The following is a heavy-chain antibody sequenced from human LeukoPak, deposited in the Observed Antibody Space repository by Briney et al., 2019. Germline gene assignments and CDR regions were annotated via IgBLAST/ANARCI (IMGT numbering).Heavy chain of an antibody. CDR3: ARGRLSYVWGSYRPMGRFDP. CDR1: GGSFSGYY. D-gene: IGHD3-16*02. J-gene: IGHJ5*02. CDR2: INHSGST. V-gene: IGHV4-34*01. Sequence: SETLSLTCAVYGGSFSGYYWSWIRQPPGKGLEWIGEINHSGSTNYNPSLKSRVTISVDTSKNQFSLKLSSVTAADTAVYYCARGRLSYVWGSYRPMGRFDPWGQGTLVTVSS.